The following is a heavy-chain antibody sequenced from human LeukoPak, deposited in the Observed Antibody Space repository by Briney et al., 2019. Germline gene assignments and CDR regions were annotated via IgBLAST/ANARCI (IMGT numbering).Heavy chain of an antibody. V-gene: IGHV4-39*02. J-gene: IGHJ4*02. Sequence: SETLSLTCTVSGGSISSSSYYWGWIRQPPGKGLEWIGTIYYSGSTYYNPSLKSRVTISVDTSKNQFSLQLNSVAPEDTAVYYCAREKEGSSGWYLVDYWGQGTLVTVSS. D-gene: IGHD6-19*01. CDR3: AREKEGSSGWYLVDY. CDR2: IYYSGST. CDR1: GGSISSSSYY.